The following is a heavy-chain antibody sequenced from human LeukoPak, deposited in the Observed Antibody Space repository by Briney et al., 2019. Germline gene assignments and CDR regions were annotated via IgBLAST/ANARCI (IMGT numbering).Heavy chain of an antibody. V-gene: IGHV3-74*01. J-gene: IGHJ4*02. CDR2: INSDGSST. CDR1: GFTFSSYW. CDR3: AAGRPVAAKDY. D-gene: IGHD2-15*01. Sequence: PGGSLRLSCAASGFTFSSYWMHWVRQAPGKGLVWVSRINSDGSSTTYADSVKGRFTISRDNAKNTLYLQMDSLRAEDTAVYYCAAGRPVAAKDYWGQGTLVTVSS.